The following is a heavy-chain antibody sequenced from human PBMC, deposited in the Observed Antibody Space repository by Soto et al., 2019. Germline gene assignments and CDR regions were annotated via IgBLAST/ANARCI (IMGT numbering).Heavy chain of an antibody. CDR3: ARLSGSYNDRYFDN. Sequence: PSETLSLTCAVYGGSFSGYYWTWIRQPPGTGLEWIGEINHSGSTNYNPSLKSRVTISVDTSKNQFSLKLTSVTAADTAVYFCARLSGSYNDRYFDNWGQGTLVTVSS. CDR1: GGSFSGYY. D-gene: IGHD1-26*01. CDR2: INHSGST. V-gene: IGHV4-34*01. J-gene: IGHJ4*02.